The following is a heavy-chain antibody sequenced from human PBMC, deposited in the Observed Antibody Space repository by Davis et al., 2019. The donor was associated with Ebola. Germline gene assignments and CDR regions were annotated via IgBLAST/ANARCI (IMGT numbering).Heavy chain of an antibody. CDR3: ARQGLGTYWYFDL. CDR2: IYHSGST. J-gene: IGHJ2*01. CDR1: GGSISSGGYS. V-gene: IGHV4-30-2*01. Sequence: PSETLSLTCAVSGGSISSGGYSWSWIRQPPGQGLEWIGYIYHSGSTSYNPSLKARITISIDRSKNQFSLKVNSVTAADTAVYYCARQGLGTYWYFDLWGRGSLVTVSS. D-gene: IGHD3/OR15-3a*01.